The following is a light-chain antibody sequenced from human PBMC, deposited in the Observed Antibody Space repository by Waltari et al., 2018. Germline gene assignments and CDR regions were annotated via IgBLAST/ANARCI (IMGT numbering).Light chain of an antibody. CDR2: AAS. CDR1: QSISSY. Sequence: DIQMTQSPSSLSASVGDRVTITCRASQSISSYLNWYQQKPGKAPKLLIFAASSLQSGVPSRFSGSGSGTDFTLTISNLQPEDFATYYCQQSYSTPPGAFGQGTKLEIK. CDR3: QQSYSTPPGA. V-gene: IGKV1-39*01. J-gene: IGKJ2*01.